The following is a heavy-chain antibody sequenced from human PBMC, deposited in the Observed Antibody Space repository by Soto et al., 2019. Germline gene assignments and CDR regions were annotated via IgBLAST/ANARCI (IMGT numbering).Heavy chain of an antibody. CDR1: GFTFSSYW. J-gene: IGHJ4*02. V-gene: IGHV3-7*05. CDR2: IKQDGSER. CDR3: ARDWEGLTGEFDY. D-gene: IGHD1-26*01. Sequence: GGSLRLSCAASGFTFSSYWMTWVRQAPGKGLEWVANIKQDGSERHYVDSVKGRFTISRDNAKNSLYLQMNSLRAEDTAVYYCARDWEGLTGEFDYWGQGTLVTVSS.